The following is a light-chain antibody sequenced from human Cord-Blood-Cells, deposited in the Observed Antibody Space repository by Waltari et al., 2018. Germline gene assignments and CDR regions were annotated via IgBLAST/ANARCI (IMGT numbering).Light chain of an antibody. J-gene: IGKJ5*01. V-gene: IGKV1-9*01. CDR1: QGISRY. Sequence: DIQLTQSPSFLSASVGHRVTITCRASQGISRYLAWYQQKPGKAPKLLIYAASPLQSGVPSRCSGSGSGTEFTLTISSLQPEDFATYYCQQLNSYPITFGQGTRLEIK. CDR3: QQLNSYPIT. CDR2: AAS.